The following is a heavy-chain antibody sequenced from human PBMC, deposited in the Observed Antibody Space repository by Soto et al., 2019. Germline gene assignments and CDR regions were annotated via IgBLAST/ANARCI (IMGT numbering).Heavy chain of an antibody. CDR2: IYPGDSDT. D-gene: IGHD4-17*01. V-gene: IGHV5-51*01. Sequence: HGESLKISCKGSGYSFTSYWIGWVRQMPGKGLEWMGIIYPGDSDTRYSPSFQGQVTISADKSISTAYLQWSSLKASDTAMYYCARPVTTVTSSYWYFDLWGRGTLVTVSS. CDR1: GYSFTSYW. CDR3: ARPVTTVTSSYWYFDL. J-gene: IGHJ2*01.